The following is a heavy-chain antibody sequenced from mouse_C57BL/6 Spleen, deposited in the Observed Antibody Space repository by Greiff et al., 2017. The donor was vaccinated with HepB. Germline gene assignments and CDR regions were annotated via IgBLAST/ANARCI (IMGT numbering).Heavy chain of an antibody. V-gene: IGHV3-6*01. Sequence: ESGPGLVKPSQSLSLTCSVTGYSITSGYYWNWIRQFPGNKLEWMGYISYDGSNNYNPSLKNRISITRDTSKNQFFLKLNSVTTEDTATYYCARGDYFVYWGQGTTLTVSS. J-gene: IGHJ2*01. CDR2: ISYDGSN. CDR3: ARGDYFVY. CDR1: GYSITSGYY.